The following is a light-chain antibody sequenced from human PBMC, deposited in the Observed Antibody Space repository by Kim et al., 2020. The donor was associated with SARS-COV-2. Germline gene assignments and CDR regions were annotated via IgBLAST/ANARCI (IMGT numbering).Light chain of an antibody. CDR1: SSNIGAGYD. CDR3: QSYDSSLSGYV. Sequence: RVTISWTGGSSNIGAGYDVHWYQQFPGTAPKLLIYGNSNRPSGVPDRFSGSKSGTSASLAITGLQAEDEADYYCQSYDSSLSGYVFGTGTKVTVL. J-gene: IGLJ1*01. CDR2: GNS. V-gene: IGLV1-40*01.